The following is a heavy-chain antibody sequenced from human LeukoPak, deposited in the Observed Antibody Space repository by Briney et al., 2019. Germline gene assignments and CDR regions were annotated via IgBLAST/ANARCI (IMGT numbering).Heavy chain of an antibody. D-gene: IGHD1-14*01. J-gene: IGHJ4*02. V-gene: IGHV3-30*04. CDR3: ARDPLNRRSGSYHFVI. CDR1: GCIFTDYA. Sequence: GGSLRLSCADSGCIFTDYAMHWVRQPPGKGLEWVALVSYDGRNENYADSVKGRFTISRDTSKSTLYLQLNSLRGEDTAVYYCARDPLNRRSGSYHFVIWGQRSLVTVSS. CDR2: VSYDGRNE.